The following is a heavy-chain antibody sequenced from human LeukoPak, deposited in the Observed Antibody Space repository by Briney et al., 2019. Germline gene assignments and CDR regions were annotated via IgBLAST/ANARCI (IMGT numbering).Heavy chain of an antibody. CDR3: ASCDGDYVLDY. J-gene: IGHJ4*02. Sequence: SVKVSCKASGGTFSSYAISWVRQAPGQGLEWMGGIIPIFGTANYAQKFQGRVTITTDESTSAAYMELSSLRSEDTAVYYCASCDGDYVLDYWGQGTLVTVSS. D-gene: IGHD4-17*01. CDR2: IIPIFGTA. V-gene: IGHV1-69*05. CDR1: GGTFSSYA.